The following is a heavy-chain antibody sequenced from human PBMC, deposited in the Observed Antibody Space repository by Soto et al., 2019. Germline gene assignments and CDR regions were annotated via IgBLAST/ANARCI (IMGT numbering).Heavy chain of an antibody. CDR1: GFTFSSYA. V-gene: IGHV3-23*01. CDR2: ISGSGGST. J-gene: IGHJ4*02. Sequence: PGGSLRLSCAASGFTFSSYAMSWVRQAPGKGLEWVSAISGSGGSTYYADSVKGRFTISRDNSKNTLYLQMNSLRAEDTAVYYCAKDHGSGSYYIFAEPLGSDYWGQGTLVTVSS. CDR3: AKDHGSGSYYIFAEPLGSDY. D-gene: IGHD3-10*01.